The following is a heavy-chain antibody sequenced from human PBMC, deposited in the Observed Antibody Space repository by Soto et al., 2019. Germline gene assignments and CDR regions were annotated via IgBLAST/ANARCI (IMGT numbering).Heavy chain of an antibody. D-gene: IGHD6-13*01. Sequence: LGESLKISCKGSGYSFTSYWISWVRQMPGKGLEWMGRIDPSDSYTNYSPSFQGHVTISADKSISTAYLQWSSLKASDTAMYYCARPLLIAAAAFDIWGQGTMVTVSS. CDR3: ARPLLIAAAAFDI. V-gene: IGHV5-10-1*01. CDR2: IDPSDSYT. J-gene: IGHJ3*02. CDR1: GYSFTSYW.